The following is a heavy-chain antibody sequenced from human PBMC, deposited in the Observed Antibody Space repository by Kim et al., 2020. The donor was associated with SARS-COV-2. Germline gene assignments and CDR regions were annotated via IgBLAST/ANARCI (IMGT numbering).Heavy chain of an antibody. Sequence: SETLSLTCTVSRGFISEYYWSWIRQAPGKGLEWIGYIHYNGITNYNPSFKSRVSISINMSKNQFSFNLNSVTTADTAVYYCANKRADRNGFFESWGQGTL. D-gene: IGHD3-22*01. CDR1: RGFISEYY. CDR3: ANKRADRNGFFES. J-gene: IGHJ4*02. CDR2: IHYNGIT. V-gene: IGHV4-59*01.